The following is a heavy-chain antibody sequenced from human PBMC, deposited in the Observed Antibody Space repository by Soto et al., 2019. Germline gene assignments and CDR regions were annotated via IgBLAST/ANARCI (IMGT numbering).Heavy chain of an antibody. CDR2: MNPNSGNT. CDR1: GYTFTSYD. CDR3: ERGHPDKYYDYIWGSYRHDALDI. D-gene: IGHD3-16*02. Sequence: ASVKVSCKASGYTFTSYDINWVRQATGQGLEWMGWMNPNSGNTGYAQKFQGRVTMTRNTSISTAYMELSSLRSEDTAVYYCERGHPDKYYDYIWGSYRHDALDIWG. V-gene: IGHV1-8*01. J-gene: IGHJ3*02.